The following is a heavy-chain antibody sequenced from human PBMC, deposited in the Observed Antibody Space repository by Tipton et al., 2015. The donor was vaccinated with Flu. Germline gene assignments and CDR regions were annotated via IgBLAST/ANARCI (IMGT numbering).Heavy chain of an antibody. CDR1: GGSFSGYY. Sequence: TLSLTCSVYGGSFSGYYWSRIRQPPGKRLEWIGEINHSGSTNYNPSLKSRVTISVDTSKNQFSLKLSSVTAADTAVYYCAGGRKRGYFDYWGQGTLVTVSS. V-gene: IGHV4-34*01. J-gene: IGHJ4*02. CDR2: INHSGST. CDR3: AGGRKRGYFDY.